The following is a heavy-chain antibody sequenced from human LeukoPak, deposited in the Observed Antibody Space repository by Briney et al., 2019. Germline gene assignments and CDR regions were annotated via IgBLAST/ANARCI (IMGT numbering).Heavy chain of an antibody. J-gene: IGHJ1*01. Sequence: GGVLRLSCAASGFTVSNKYMTGVRQAPGRGLEWVAVISYDGSNKYYADSVKGRFTISRDNSKNTLYLQMNSLSAEDPAVYYCARANPVLMVSKYFQHWGQGTLVSVSS. D-gene: IGHD2-8*01. CDR3: ARANPVLMVSKYFQH. CDR2: ISYDGSNK. V-gene: IGHV3-30*03. CDR1: GFTVSNKY.